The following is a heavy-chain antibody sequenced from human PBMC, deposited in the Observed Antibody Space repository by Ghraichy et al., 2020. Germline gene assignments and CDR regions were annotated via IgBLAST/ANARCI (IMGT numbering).Heavy chain of an antibody. CDR1: GFTFSDYY. CDR3: WRGIIPVAARPNAFDS. J-gene: IGHJ3*02. Sequence: GGSLRLSCAASGFTFSDYYMSWIRQAPGKGLEWVSYISSSSSYTNYADSVKGRFTISRDNAKNSLYLQMNSLRADDTAVYYCWRGIIPVAARPNAFDSWGQGTMVAVSS. CDR2: ISSSSSYT. D-gene: IGHD6-6*01. V-gene: IGHV3-11*05.